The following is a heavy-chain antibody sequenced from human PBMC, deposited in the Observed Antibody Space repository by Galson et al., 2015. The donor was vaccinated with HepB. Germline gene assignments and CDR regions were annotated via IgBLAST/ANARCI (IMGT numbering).Heavy chain of an antibody. CDR3: ARSILGYCSSTSCYTGAFDI. D-gene: IGHD2-2*02. Sequence: TLSLTCAVSGGSISSGGYSWSWIRQPQGKGLEWIGYIYHSGSTYYNPSLKSRVTISVDRSKNQVSLKLSSVTAADTAVYYCARSILGYCSSTSCYTGAFDIWGQGTMVTVSS. CDR2: IYHSGST. J-gene: IGHJ3*02. CDR1: GGSISSGGYS. V-gene: IGHV4-30-2*01.